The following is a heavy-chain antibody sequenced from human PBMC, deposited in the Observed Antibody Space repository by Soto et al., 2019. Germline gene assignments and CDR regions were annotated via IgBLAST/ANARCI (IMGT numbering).Heavy chain of an antibody. J-gene: IGHJ6*02. Sequence: GGSLRLSCAASGFTFSTYSMNWVRQAPGKGLEWVSYISSSSSTIYYADSVKGRFTISRDNAKNSLDLQMNSLRDEDTAVYYCARDERDSNYYYGMDVWGQGTTVTVSS. V-gene: IGHV3-48*02. D-gene: IGHD1-1*01. CDR1: GFTFSTYS. CDR3: ARDERDSNYYYGMDV. CDR2: ISSSSSTI.